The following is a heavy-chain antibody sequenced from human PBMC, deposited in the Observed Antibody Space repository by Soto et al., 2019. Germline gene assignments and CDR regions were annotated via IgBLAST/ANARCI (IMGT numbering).Heavy chain of an antibody. J-gene: IGHJ4*02. V-gene: IGHV3-23*01. D-gene: IGHD3-10*01. CDR3: AKGAGDYYGSGSYYYFDY. CDR2: ISGSGGST. Sequence: EVQLLESGGGLVQPGGSLRLSCAASGFTFSSYAMSWVRQAPGKGLEWVSAISGSGGSTYYADSVKGRFTISRDNCKNTLYLQMNSLRAEDTAVYYCAKGAGDYYGSGSYYYFDYWGQGTLVTVSS. CDR1: GFTFSSYA.